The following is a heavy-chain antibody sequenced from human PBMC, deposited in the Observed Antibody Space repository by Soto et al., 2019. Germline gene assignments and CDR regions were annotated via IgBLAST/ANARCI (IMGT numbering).Heavy chain of an antibody. CDR1: GFTFSSYG. D-gene: IGHD1-26*01. CDR2: ISYDGSNK. V-gene: IGHV3-30*18. Sequence: GGSLRLSCAASGFTFSSYGMHWVRQAPGKGLEWVAVISYDGSNKYYADSVKGRFTISRDNSKNTLYLQMNSLRAEDTAVYYCAKDRGDNSGSYYYYYMDVWGKGTTVTVSS. CDR3: AKDRGDNSGSYYYYYMDV. J-gene: IGHJ6*03.